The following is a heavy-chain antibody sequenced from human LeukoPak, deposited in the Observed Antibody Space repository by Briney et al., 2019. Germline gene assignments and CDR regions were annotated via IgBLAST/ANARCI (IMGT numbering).Heavy chain of an antibody. D-gene: IGHD3-10*01. CDR2: IYHSGST. V-gene: IGHV4-38-2*02. CDR1: GYSISSGYY. CDR3: ARASITYYYGSGSYWEAFDI. Sequence: SETLSLTCTVSGYSISSGYYWGWIRQPPGKGLEWIGSIYHSGSTYYNPSLKSRVTISVDTSKNQFSLKLSSVTAADTAVYYCARASITYYYGSGSYWEAFDIWGQGTMVTVSS. J-gene: IGHJ3*02.